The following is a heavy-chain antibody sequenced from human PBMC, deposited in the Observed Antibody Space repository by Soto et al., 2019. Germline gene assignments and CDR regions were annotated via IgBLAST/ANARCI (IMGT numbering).Heavy chain of an antibody. Sequence: EVQLVESGGGLVQPGGSLRLSCAASGFTLSGRSMHWVRHAPGKGLVWVSGIDNAGTDSTYAASVKGRFTSSRDNAKNMLYLQMNSLSVEDTAVYYCARGWFGPDVWGKGTTVTVSS. J-gene: IGHJ6*04. CDR1: GFTLSGRS. CDR3: ARGWFGPDV. V-gene: IGHV3-74*01. D-gene: IGHD3-10*01. CDR2: IDNAGTDS.